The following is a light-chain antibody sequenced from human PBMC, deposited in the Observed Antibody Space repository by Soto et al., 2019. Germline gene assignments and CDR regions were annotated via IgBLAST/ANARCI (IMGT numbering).Light chain of an antibody. J-gene: IGKJ1*01. CDR1: QNISRY. Sequence: DIQMTQSPSSLSASVGDRVTITCRTSQNISRYLNWYQQKPGKAPKVLINGTSSLQSGVPSRFSGSGSGTDFNFTISSLQPEDFATYYCLQSYSTPPWTFGQGTKVDIK. CDR3: LQSYSTPPWT. V-gene: IGKV1-39*01. CDR2: GTS.